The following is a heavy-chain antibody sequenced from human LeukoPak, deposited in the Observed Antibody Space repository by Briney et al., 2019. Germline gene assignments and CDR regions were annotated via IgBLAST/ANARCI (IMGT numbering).Heavy chain of an antibody. J-gene: IGHJ6*02. CDR2: IYYSGST. Sequence: SETLSLTCTVSGGSISSYYWSWIRQPPGKGLEWIGYIYYSGSTNYNPSLKSRVTISVDTSKNQFSLKLSSVTAADTAVYYCARRPVLSYYYGMDVWGQGTTVTVSS. CDR1: GGSISSYY. V-gene: IGHV4-59*01. CDR3: ARRPVLSYYYGMDV. D-gene: IGHD3-9*01.